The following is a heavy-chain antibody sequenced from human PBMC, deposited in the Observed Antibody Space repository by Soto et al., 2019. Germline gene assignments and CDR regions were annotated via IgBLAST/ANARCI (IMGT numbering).Heavy chain of an antibody. CDR1: GGDFINYG. CDR3: ARDRYYDGVGYHYASAY. V-gene: IGHV1-69*01. D-gene: IGHD3-22*01. CDR2: IIPIFRSA. Sequence: QVQLVQSGAEVKKPGSSVKVSCKASGGDFINYGISWVRQAPGQGLEWMGGIIPIFRSANYAPKFKGRVTIAADESTTTAYMELTTLTSEDTAVYYCARDRYYDGVGYHYASAYWGQGTLVTVSS. J-gene: IGHJ4*02.